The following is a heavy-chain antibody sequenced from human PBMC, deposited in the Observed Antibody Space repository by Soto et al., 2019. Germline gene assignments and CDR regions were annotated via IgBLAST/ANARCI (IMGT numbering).Heavy chain of an antibody. CDR1: GFTFSSYG. V-gene: IGHV3-30*18. Sequence: QVQLVESGGGVVQPGRSLRLSCAASGFTFSSYGMHWVRQAPGKGLEWVAVISYDGSNKYYADSVKGRFTISRDNSKNTLYLQMNSLRAEDTAVYYCAKDGLGYCSSTSCYHFDYWGQEPWSPSPQ. CDR3: AKDGLGYCSSTSCYHFDY. CDR2: ISYDGSNK. D-gene: IGHD2-2*01. J-gene: IGHJ4*01.